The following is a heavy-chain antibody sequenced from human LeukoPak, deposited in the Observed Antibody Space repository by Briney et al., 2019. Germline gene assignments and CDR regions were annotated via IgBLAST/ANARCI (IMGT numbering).Heavy chain of an antibody. Sequence: GASVKVSCKASGYTFTSYYMHWVRQAPGQGLEWMGIINPSGGSTSCAQKFQGRVTMTRDMSTSTVYMELSSLRSEDTAVYYCATGPSSGYYFDYWGQGTLVTVSS. CDR1: GYTFTSYY. V-gene: IGHV1-46*01. D-gene: IGHD6-6*01. J-gene: IGHJ4*02. CDR2: INPSGGST. CDR3: ATGPSSGYYFDY.